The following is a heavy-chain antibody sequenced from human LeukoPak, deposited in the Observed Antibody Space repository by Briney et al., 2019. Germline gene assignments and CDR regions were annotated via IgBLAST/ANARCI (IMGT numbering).Heavy chain of an antibody. J-gene: IGHJ6*02. V-gene: IGHV1-46*01. CDR3: ARDRRGYSYGYYYYGLDV. CDR1: GYTFTSYY. D-gene: IGHD5-18*01. Sequence: ASVKVSCKASGYTFTSYYMHWVRQAPGQGLEWMGIINPSGGSTSYAQKFQGRVTMTRDTSTSIVYMELSSLRSEDTAVYYCARDRRGYSYGYYYYGLDVWGQGTTVTVSS. CDR2: INPSGGST.